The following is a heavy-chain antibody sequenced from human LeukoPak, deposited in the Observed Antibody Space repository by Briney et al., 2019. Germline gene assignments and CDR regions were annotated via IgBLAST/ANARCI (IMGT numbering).Heavy chain of an antibody. V-gene: IGHV3-15*07. J-gene: IGHJ4*02. CDR2: IASNTDGRTT. D-gene: IGHD1-7*01. Sequence: GGSLRLSCAASPFTFTNRWMNWVRQAPGKGLEWVGRIASNTDGRTTDYAAPVKGRFTISRDDSKNALYLQMNSLKTEDTALYYCTTRTTTTIYWGQGTLVTVSS. CDR1: PFTFTNRW. CDR3: TTRTTTTIY.